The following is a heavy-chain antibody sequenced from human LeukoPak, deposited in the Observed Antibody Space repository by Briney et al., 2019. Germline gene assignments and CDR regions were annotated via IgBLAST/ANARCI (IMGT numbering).Heavy chain of an antibody. Sequence: ASVKVSCKASGGTFSSYAISWVRQAPGQGLEWMGRIIPILGIANYAQKFQGRVTITADKSTSTAYMELSSLRSEDTAVYYCARGSVAAANYFDCWGEGTLVIVSS. D-gene: IGHD2-2*01. CDR3: ARGSVAAANYFDC. CDR2: IIPILGIA. CDR1: GGTFSSYA. V-gene: IGHV1-69*04. J-gene: IGHJ4*02.